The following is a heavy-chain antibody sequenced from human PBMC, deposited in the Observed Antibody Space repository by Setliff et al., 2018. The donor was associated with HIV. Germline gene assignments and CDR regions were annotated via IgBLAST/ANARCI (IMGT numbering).Heavy chain of an antibody. D-gene: IGHD3-16*01. CDR1: GGSISSYY. J-gene: IGHJ6*03. CDR2: IYYSGST. CDR3: ARGDGITSYYYYYYMDV. Sequence: SETLSLTCTVSGGSISSYYWSWIRQPPGKGLEWIGYIYYSGSTNYNPSLKSRVTISVDTSKNQFSLKLNSVTAADTAVYYCARGDGITSYYYYYYMDVWGKGTTVTVSS. V-gene: IGHV4-59*01.